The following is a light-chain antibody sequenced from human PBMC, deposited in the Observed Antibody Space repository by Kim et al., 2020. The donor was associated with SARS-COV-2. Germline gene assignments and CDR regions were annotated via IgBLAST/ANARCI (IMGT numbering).Light chain of an antibody. V-gene: IGKV3D-7*01. CDR2: GAS. Sequence: PGESVPLSCRASQGVSGSYLSWYQQTPGQAPRLLIFGASTRAASIPARFSGSGSGTDFTLTISSLQPEDFAVYYCQQDYNLYTFGQGTKLEI. CDR1: QGVSGSY. J-gene: IGKJ2*01. CDR3: QQDYNLYT.